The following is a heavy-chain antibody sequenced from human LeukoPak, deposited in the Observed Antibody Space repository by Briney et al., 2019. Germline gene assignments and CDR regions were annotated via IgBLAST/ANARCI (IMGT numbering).Heavy chain of an antibody. CDR1: GFTFSSYA. D-gene: IGHD1-26*01. V-gene: IGHV3-64*01. Sequence: GGSLRLSCAASGFTFSSYAMHWVRQAPGKGLEYVSAISSNGGSTYYANSVKGRFTISRDNSKNTLYLQMNSLRAEDTAVYYCAKEGGVYSTPYYMDVWGKGTTVTVSS. J-gene: IGHJ6*03. CDR2: ISSNGGST. CDR3: AKEGGVYSTPYYMDV.